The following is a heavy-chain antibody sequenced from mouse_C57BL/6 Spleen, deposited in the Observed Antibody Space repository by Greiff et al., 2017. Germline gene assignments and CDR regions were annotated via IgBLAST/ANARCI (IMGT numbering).Heavy chain of an antibody. J-gene: IGHJ1*03. V-gene: IGHV1-52*01. CDR3: ARRGTTVVATDWYFEV. CDR1: GYTFTSYW. D-gene: IGHD1-1*01. Sequence: QVQLQQPGAELVRPGSSVKLSCKASGYTFTSYWMHWVKQRPIQGLEWIGNIDPSDSGTHYNQKFKDKATLTVDKSSSTAYMQLSSLTSEDSAVYYCARRGTTVVATDWYFEVWGTGTTVTVAS. CDR2: IDPSDSGT.